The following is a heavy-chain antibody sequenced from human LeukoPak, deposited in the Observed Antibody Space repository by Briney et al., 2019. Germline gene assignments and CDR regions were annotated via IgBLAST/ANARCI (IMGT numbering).Heavy chain of an antibody. D-gene: IGHD2-15*01. Sequence: SETLSLTCTVSGYSITSGSFWAWIRPPPGKGLQYLGIIYPRGGTHYNPSLMSRVTMSVETSNKQFFLNPTSVTAADTAVYYCARVVVEGGRAHNSEIPRFDHWGQGTLVTVSS. CDR3: ARVVVEGGRAHNSEIPRFDH. CDR2: IYPRGGT. J-gene: IGHJ4*02. V-gene: IGHV4-38-2*02. CDR1: GYSITSGSF.